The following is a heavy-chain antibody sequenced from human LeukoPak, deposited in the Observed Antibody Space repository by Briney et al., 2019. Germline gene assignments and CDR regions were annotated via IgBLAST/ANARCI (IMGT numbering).Heavy chain of an antibody. CDR3: VRGNYGSGSYYNVDYFDY. CDR1: GFTFSRYP. CDR2: ISSNGGNK. D-gene: IGHD3-10*01. J-gene: IGHJ4*02. Sequence: GGSLRLSCAASGFTFSRYPMHWVRQAPGKGLEYVSAISSNGGNKYYANCVHGRFTISRDNYKHALYLQMGSLRAEDIAVYYCVRGNYGSGSYYNVDYFDYWGQGTLVTVSS. V-gene: IGHV3-64*01.